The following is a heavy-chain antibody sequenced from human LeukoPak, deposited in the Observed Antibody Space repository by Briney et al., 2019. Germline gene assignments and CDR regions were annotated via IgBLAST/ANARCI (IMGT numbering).Heavy chain of an antibody. CDR3: ARQILTGTARDYPDY. J-gene: IGHJ4*02. D-gene: IGHD1-20*01. Sequence: PSETLSLTCTVSGGSVSSNNYYWGWIRQPPGKGLEWIGSISYSGSTYYNPSLKSRVTISVGTSKNQFSLKLTSATAADTAVYYCARQILTGTARDYPDYWGQGTLVTVSS. V-gene: IGHV4-39*01. CDR2: ISYSGST. CDR1: GGSVSSNNYY.